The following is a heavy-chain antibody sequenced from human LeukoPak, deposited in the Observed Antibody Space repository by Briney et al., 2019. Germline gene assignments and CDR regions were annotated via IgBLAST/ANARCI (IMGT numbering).Heavy chain of an antibody. J-gene: IGHJ4*02. CDR1: GFTVNTKY. CDR3: AKGLLYSGSYYGDNFDF. CDR2: IFNSGSP. D-gene: IGHD1-26*01. V-gene: IGHV3-53*01. Sequence: GGSLRLSCAASGFTVNTKYMSWVRQAPGKGLDWVSVIFNSGSPYYGDSVKGRFTISRDNSKNTLYLLMNSLRAEDTAVYYCAKGLLYSGSYYGDNFDFWGQGTLVTVSS.